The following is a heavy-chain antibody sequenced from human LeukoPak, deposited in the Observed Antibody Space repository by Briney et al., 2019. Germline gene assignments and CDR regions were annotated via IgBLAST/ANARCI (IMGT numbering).Heavy chain of an antibody. CDR1: GDTFTGYY. CDR3: ARGGSGGYPSYRYYYYGMDG. CDR2: INPNSGGT. J-gene: IGHJ6*02. D-gene: IGHD3-10*01. V-gene: IGHV1-2*02. Sequence: ASVKVSCKTSGDTFTGYYMHWVRQAPGQGLEWMGWINPNSGGTNYAQKFQGRVTMTRDTSISTAYMELSRLGSDDTAVYYCARGGSGGYPSYRYYYYGMDGWGQGTTVTVSS.